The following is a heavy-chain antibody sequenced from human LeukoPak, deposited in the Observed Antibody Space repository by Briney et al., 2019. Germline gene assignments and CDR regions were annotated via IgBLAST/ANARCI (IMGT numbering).Heavy chain of an antibody. CDR3: AKGYDLWTGYFDY. CDR1: GFTFSNYA. J-gene: IGHJ4*02. V-gene: IGHV3-33*06. CDR2: IWYDGSKK. D-gene: IGHD3-3*01. Sequence: GGSLRLSCAASGFTFSNYAMHWVRRAPGKGLERVAAIWYDGSKKYYTDSVKGRFTISRDNSKDTLYLQMNSLRAEDTAVYYCAKGYDLWTGYFDYWGQGILVTVSS.